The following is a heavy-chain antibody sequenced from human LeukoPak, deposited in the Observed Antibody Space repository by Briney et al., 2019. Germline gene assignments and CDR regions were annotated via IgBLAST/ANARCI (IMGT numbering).Heavy chain of an antibody. Sequence: PSETLSLTCTVSGGSISSYYCSWIRQPPGKGLEWIGYIYYRGNTNSIPSLRSRVTMSVDTSKNQFSLMLSSLTAADTSMYYCARHVGVGSFFDYWGQGTLVTVSS. J-gene: IGHJ4*02. V-gene: IGHV4-59*08. D-gene: IGHD1-26*01. CDR1: GGSISSYY. CDR2: IYYRGNT. CDR3: ARHVGVGSFFDY.